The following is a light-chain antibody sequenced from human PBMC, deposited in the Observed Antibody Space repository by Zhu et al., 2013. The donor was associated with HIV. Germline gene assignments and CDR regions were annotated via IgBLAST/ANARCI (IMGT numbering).Light chain of an antibody. CDR3: AAWDDSLSGYV. Sequence: QSVLTQPPLVSGAPGQTVTISCSGSHSNIGTNYVYWYQQVPGTAPKLLIFRNNQRPSGVPDRFSGSKSGTSASLAISGLRSEDEAEYYCAAWDDSLSGYVFGTGTKVTVL. CDR1: HSNIGTNY. CDR2: RNN. J-gene: IGLJ1*01. V-gene: IGLV1-47*01.